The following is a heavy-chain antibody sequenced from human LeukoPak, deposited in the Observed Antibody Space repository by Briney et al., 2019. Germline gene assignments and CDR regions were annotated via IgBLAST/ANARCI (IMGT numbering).Heavy chain of an antibody. CDR2: IYYSGST. CDR3: ARVSGYDWESFYDY. J-gene: IGHJ4*02. D-gene: IGHD5-12*01. CDR1: GGSISSYY. V-gene: IGHV4-59*01. Sequence: PSETLSLTCTVSGGSISSYYWSWIRLPPGKGLEWIGYIYYSGSTNYNPSLKSRVTISVDTSKNQFSLKLSSVTAADAAVYYCARVSGYDWESFYDYWGQGTLVTVSS.